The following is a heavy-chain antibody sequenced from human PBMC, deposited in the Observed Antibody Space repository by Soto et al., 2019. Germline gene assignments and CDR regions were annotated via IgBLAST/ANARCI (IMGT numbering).Heavy chain of an antibody. CDR3: ATVTGSITIFGVVLKTSSSYCYGMDV. J-gene: IGHJ6*02. CDR1: GYTLTELS. Sequence: ASVKVSCTVSGYTLTELSMHWVRQAPGKGLEWMGGFDPEDGETIYAQKFQGRVTMTEDTSTDTAYMELSSLRSEDTAVYYCATVTGSITIFGVVLKTSSSYCYGMDVWGQGTTVTVSS. V-gene: IGHV1-24*01. D-gene: IGHD3-3*01. CDR2: FDPEDGET.